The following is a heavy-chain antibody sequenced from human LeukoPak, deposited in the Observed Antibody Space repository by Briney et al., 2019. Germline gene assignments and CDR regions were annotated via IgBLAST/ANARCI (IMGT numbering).Heavy chain of an antibody. J-gene: IGHJ5*02. CDR2: ITSDGSGT. D-gene: IGHD3-3*02. V-gene: IGHV3-74*01. CDR3: TREGLAP. CDR1: GFTFNTYW. Sequence: PGGSLRLSCAASGFTFNTYWMHWVRQAPGKGLVWVSCITSDGSGTIYADSVKGRFTISRDNAKNTLYLQMNSLRAEDTAVYYCTREGLAPWGQGTLVTVSS.